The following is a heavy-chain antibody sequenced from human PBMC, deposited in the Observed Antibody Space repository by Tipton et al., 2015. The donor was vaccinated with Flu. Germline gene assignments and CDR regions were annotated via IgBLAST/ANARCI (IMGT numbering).Heavy chain of an antibody. D-gene: IGHD6-19*01. CDR1: GGSISSYY. CDR2: IYYSGST. CDR3: ASTLSSGWFVAFDI. Sequence: TLSLTCTVSGGSISSYYWSWIRQPPGKGLEWIGYIYYSGSTNYNPSLKSRVTITVDTSKNQFSLKLSSVTAADTAVYYCASTLSSGWFVAFDIWGQGTMVTVSS. J-gene: IGHJ3*02. V-gene: IGHV4-59*01.